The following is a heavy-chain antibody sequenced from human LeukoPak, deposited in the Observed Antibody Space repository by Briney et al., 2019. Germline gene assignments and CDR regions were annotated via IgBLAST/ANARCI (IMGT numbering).Heavy chain of an antibody. CDR2: IYYSGST. D-gene: IGHD3-3*01. Sequence: SETLSLTCTVSGGSISSYCWSWIRQPPGKGLEWIGYIYYSGSTNYNPSLKSRVTISVDTSKNQFSLKLSSVTAADTAVYYCARGVVNFDYWGQGTLVTVSS. J-gene: IGHJ4*02. CDR3: ARGVVNFDY. V-gene: IGHV4-59*08. CDR1: GGSISSYC.